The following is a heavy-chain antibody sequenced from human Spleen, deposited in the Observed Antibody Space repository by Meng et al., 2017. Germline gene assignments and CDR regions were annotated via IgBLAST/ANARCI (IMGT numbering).Heavy chain of an antibody. CDR1: GYTFTSYD. V-gene: IGHV1-8*01. CDR3: ARDPPGDIAVAGEDYYYYYGMDV. Sequence: ASVKVSCKASGYTFTSYDINWVRQATGQGLEWMGWMNPNSGNTGYAQKFQGRVTMTRNTSISTAYMELSSLRSEDTAVYYCARDPPGDIAVAGEDYYYYYGMDVWGQGTTVTVSS. D-gene: IGHD6-19*01. CDR2: MNPNSGNT. J-gene: IGHJ6*02.